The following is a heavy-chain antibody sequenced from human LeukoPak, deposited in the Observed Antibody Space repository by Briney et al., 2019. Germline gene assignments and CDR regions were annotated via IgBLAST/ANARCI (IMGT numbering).Heavy chain of an antibody. CDR1: GFTFSTYW. CDR3: AKRGVVIRVILVGFHKQAYYFDS. J-gene: IGHJ4*02. D-gene: IGHD3-10*01. Sequence: HPGGSLRLSCVVSGFTFSTYWMSWVRQAPGKGLECVATIKQDGSVKNYGDSVQGRFTISRDNAKNSLYLQMHSLRAEDTAVYFCAKRGVVIRVILVGFHKQAYYFDSWGQGALVTVSS. V-gene: IGHV3-7*03. CDR2: IKQDGSVK.